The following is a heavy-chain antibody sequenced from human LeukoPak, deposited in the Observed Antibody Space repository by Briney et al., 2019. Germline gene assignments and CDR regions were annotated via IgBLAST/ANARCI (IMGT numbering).Heavy chain of an antibody. CDR3: AKDSVAGFDY. J-gene: IGHJ4*02. CDR2: ISYDGSNK. D-gene: IGHD6-19*01. CDR1: GFTFSSYG. V-gene: IGHV3-30*18. Sequence: TGGSLRLSCAASGFTFSSYGMHWVRQAPGKGLEWVAVISYDGSNKYYADSVKGRFTNSRDNSKNTLYLQMNSLRAEDTAVYYCAKDSVAGFDYWGQGTLVTVSS.